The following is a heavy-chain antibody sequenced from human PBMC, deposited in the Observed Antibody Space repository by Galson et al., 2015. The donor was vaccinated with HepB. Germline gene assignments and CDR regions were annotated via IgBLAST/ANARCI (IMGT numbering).Heavy chain of an antibody. CDR3: ARGYSSGLTTSYYYGMDV. CDR1: GYTFINYG. J-gene: IGHJ6*02. V-gene: IGHV1-18*01. Sequence: SVKVSCKASGYTFINYGITWVRQAPGQGLEWLGWISTFNGNTNYAQKLQGRVTMTTDTSTSTAHMDLRSLRSDDTAVYYCARGYSSGLTTSYYYGMDVWGQGTTVTVSS. CDR2: ISTFNGNT. D-gene: IGHD6-19*01.